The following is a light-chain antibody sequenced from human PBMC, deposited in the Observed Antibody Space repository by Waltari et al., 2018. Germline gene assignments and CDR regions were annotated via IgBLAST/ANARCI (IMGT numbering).Light chain of an antibody. CDR3: QQYGRSPFT. CDR2: GAS. V-gene: IGKV3-20*01. Sequence: DIVLTQSPGTLSLSPGERATLSCRPSQTVSSRYLAWYQQKPGHAPRLLIYGASSRATGIPDRFSGSGSGTDFTLTISRLEPEDFAIYYCQQYGRSPFTFGPGTKVDIK. J-gene: IGKJ3*01. CDR1: QTVSSRY.